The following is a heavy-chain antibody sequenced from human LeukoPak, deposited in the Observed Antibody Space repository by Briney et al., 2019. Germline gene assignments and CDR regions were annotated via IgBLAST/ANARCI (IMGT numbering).Heavy chain of an antibody. J-gene: IGHJ4*02. Sequence: TLSLTCTVSGGSLSSGGYYWSWIRQHPGKGLEWIGYIYYSGSTYYNPSLKSRVTISVDTSKNQFSLKLSSVTAADTAVYYCARDEERGYYDSSGYPNHGNTWGQGTLVTVSS. V-gene: IGHV4-31*03. CDR1: GGSLSSGGYY. CDR2: IYYSGST. CDR3: ARDEERGYYDSSGYPNHGNT. D-gene: IGHD3-22*01.